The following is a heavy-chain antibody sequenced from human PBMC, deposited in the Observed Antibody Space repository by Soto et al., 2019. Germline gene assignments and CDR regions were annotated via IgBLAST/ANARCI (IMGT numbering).Heavy chain of an antibody. V-gene: IGHV3-66*01. CDR3: ARALYYSGGARPGGRRGFDH. J-gene: IGHJ4*02. D-gene: IGHD3-10*01. CDR2: IYSGGST. Sequence: GGSLRLSCAASGLTVSSNFMNWVRQAPGKGLEWVSVIYSGGSTYYADSVKGRFTISRDNSKNMLFLQMSSLRADDTAVYYCARALYYSGGARPGGRRGFDHWGQGTLVTVSS. CDR1: GLTVSSNF.